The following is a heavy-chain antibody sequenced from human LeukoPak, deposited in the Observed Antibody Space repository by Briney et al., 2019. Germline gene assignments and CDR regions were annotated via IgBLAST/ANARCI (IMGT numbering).Heavy chain of an antibody. CDR2: ISGSGGST. CDR1: GFSLSSYS. D-gene: IGHD2-15*01. V-gene: IGHV3-23*01. CDR3: AKDALVVVGATQDN. J-gene: IGHJ4*02. Sequence: AESLSLSCPASGFSLSSYSTSWVRHAPGKGLGWVSSISGSGGSTYYADSVKGRFTISRDNSKNTLYRQMNSLRAQDTAVYYWAKDALVVVGATQDNWGQGNLVTVSS.